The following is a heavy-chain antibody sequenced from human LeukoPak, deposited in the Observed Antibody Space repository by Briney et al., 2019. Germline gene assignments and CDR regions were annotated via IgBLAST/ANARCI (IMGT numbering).Heavy chain of an antibody. D-gene: IGHD3-16*01. J-gene: IGHJ5*02. V-gene: IGHV3-7*02. CDR2: INRDGSEK. CDR1: GFTFSNYW. CDR3: ARVLVGETNWFDH. Sequence: GGSLRLSCAASGFTFSNYWMSWVRQAPGKGLEWVANINRDGSEKYFVDSVKGRFTISRDNAKNSLYLQMNSLRAEDTSVYYCARVLVGETNWFDHWGQGTLVTVSS.